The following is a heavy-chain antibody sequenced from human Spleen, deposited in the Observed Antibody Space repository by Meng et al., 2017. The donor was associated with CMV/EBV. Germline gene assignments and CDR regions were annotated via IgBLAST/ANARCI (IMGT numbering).Heavy chain of an antibody. CDR1: GFIFKNYV. D-gene: IGHD1-26*01. CDR3: VKDKWEVMYYGMDV. J-gene: IGHJ6*02. V-gene: IGHV3-9*01. Sequence: SLKISCATSGFIFKNYVMHWVRQAPGKGLEWVAGISWKGGSRGYAASVKGRFTISRENAKNSLYLDMNSLRAEDTTLYYCVKDKWEVMYYGMDVWGHGTTVTVSS. CDR2: ISWKGGSR.